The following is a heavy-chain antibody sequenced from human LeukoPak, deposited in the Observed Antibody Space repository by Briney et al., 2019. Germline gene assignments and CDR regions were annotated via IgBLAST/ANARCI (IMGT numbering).Heavy chain of an antibody. J-gene: IGHJ3*02. CDR1: GFTLEVHN. V-gene: IGHV3-30*02. D-gene: IGHD3-10*01. CDR2: IQHDGGRK. Sequence: GSLTLSFAASGFTLEVHNMHWVRQAPGKGLGWVSFIQHDGGRKWYVDSVKGRFTISRDNSKNTLSLQMNDLRLKDTAVYYCAKDFGSGRYAFDIWGQGTIVTVSS. CDR3: AKDFGSGRYAFDI.